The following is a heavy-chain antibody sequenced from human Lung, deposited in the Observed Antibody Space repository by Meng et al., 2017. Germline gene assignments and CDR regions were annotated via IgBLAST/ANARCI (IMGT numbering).Heavy chain of an antibody. CDR2: INRDGTKP. CDR1: GFTFTDHW. CDR3: TNDRLNH. Sequence: VHLGGSGGGLVPPGGSLGLPWAASGFTFTDHWMHWVRQGPGKGLVWVSRINRDGTKPTYADSVKGRFTISRDNAKNTLYLQMNNLRAEDTAFYYCTNDRLNHWGQGALVTVSS. D-gene: IGHD1-1*01. J-gene: IGHJ1*01. V-gene: IGHV3-74*01.